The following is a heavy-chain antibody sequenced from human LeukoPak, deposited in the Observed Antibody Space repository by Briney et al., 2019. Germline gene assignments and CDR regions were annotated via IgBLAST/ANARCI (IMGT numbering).Heavy chain of an antibody. CDR3: ARYHSAWGLNY. CDR2: IYYSGST. D-gene: IGHD6-19*01. CDR1: GASISSITYY. V-gene: IGHV4-39*01. J-gene: IGHJ4*02. Sequence: SETLSLTCTVSGASISSITYYWGWIRQPPGKGLEWIGSIYYSGSTYYTTSLKSRVTISIDTSNNQFSLKLTSVTAADTAVYYCARYHSAWGLNYWGQGTLVTVSS.